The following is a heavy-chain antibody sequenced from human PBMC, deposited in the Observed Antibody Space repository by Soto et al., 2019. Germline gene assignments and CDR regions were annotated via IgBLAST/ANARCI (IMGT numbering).Heavy chain of an antibody. CDR1: GFTFGDYA. CDR2: IRSKAYGGTT. D-gene: IGHD1-1*01. V-gene: IGHV3-49*03. Sequence: GGSLRLSCTASGFTFGDYAMSWFRQAPGKGLEWVGFIRSKAYGGTTEYAASVKGRFTISRDDSKSIAYLQMNSLKTEDTAVYYCTRADWPTIPFDYWRQGTLVTVSS. CDR3: TRADWPTIPFDY. J-gene: IGHJ4*02.